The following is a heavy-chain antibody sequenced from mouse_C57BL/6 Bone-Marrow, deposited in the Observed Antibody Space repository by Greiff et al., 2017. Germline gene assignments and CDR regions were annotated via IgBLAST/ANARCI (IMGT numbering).Heavy chain of an antibody. CDR3: AREGYYYGSSYPFDY. Sequence: VQLQESGAELVRPGASVKLSCKASGYTFTDYYINWVKQRPGQGLEWIARIYPGSGNTYYNEKFKGKATLTAEKSSSTAYMQLSSLTSEDSAVYFCAREGYYYGSSYPFDYWGQGTTLTVSS. J-gene: IGHJ2*01. V-gene: IGHV1-76*01. D-gene: IGHD1-1*01. CDR2: IYPGSGNT. CDR1: GYTFTDYY.